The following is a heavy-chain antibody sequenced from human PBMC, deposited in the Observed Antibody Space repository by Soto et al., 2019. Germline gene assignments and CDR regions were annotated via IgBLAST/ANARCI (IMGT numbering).Heavy chain of an antibody. CDR1: GFLFSSYC. V-gene: IGHV3-30*03. D-gene: IGHD3-16*01. CDR3: PRDRGGFLGELTA. CDR2: MSFDGDDK. J-gene: IGHJ5*02. Sequence: PXECLRLYCATSGFLFSSYCMHWVRQAPGKGLEWVAVMSFDGDDKEYADSVRGRFTISRDNSKNILYLEIISLRAEDTAVYFCPRDRGGFLGELTAWGQGTLVT.